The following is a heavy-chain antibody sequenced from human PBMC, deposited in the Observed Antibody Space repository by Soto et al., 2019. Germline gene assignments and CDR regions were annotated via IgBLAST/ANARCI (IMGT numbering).Heavy chain of an antibody. D-gene: IGHD6-19*01. V-gene: IGHV1-69*13. J-gene: IGHJ5*02. CDR2: IIPIFGTA. CDR3: ARLIRIAVAGTRLAFDP. CDR1: GGTFSSYA. Sequence: ASVKVSCKASGGTFSSYAISWVRQAPGQGLEWMGGIIPIFGTANYAQKFQGRVTITADESTSTAYMELSSLRSEDTAVYYCARLIRIAVAGTRLAFDPWGQGTLVTSPQ.